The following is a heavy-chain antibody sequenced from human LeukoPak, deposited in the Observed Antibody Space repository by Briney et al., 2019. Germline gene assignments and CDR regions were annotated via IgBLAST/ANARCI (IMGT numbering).Heavy chain of an antibody. V-gene: IGHV3-23*01. CDR1: GLTFSNFG. CDR2: ISDSGNT. D-gene: IGHD2-21*01. Sequence: GGTLRLSCAASGLTFSNFGMSWVRQAPGKGLEWVSAISDSGNTYHADSVKGRFTISRDSSKNTLFLQMNRLRPEDAAVYYCAKAPVTTCRGAYCYPFDYWGQGTLVTVSS. CDR3: AKAPVTTCRGAYCYPFDY. J-gene: IGHJ4*02.